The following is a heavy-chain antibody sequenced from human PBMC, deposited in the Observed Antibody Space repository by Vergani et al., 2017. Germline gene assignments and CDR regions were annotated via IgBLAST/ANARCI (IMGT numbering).Heavy chain of an antibody. CDR2: ISGSGGST. D-gene: IGHD4-11*01. Sequence: EVQLVESGGGLVQPGGSLRLSCAASGFTFSSYAMSWVRQAPGKGLEWVSAISGSGGSTYYADSVKGRFTISRDNSKNTLYLQMNSLRSEDTAVYYCATSLQVVGWSTVIPTWDDYYMDVWGKGTTVTVSS. J-gene: IGHJ6*03. CDR1: GFTFSSYA. CDR3: ATSLQVVGWSTVIPTWDDYYMDV. V-gene: IGHV3-23*04.